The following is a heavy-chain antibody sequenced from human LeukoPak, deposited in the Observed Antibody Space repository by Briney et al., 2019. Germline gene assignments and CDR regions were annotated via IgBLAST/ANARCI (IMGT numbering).Heavy chain of an antibody. J-gene: IGHJ3*02. CDR2: INHSGST. CDR3: ARDWVRDVWGSYRPDAFDI. Sequence: SETLSLTCAVYGGSFSGYYWSWIRQPPGKGLEWIGEINHSGSTNYNPSLKSRVTISVDTSKNQFSLKLSSVTAADTAVYYCARDWVRDVWGSYRPDAFDIWGQGTMVTVSS. V-gene: IGHV4-34*01. D-gene: IGHD3-16*02. CDR1: GGSFSGYY.